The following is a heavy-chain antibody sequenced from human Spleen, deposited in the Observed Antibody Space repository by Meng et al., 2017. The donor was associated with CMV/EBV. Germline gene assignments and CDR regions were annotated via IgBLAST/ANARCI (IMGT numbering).Heavy chain of an antibody. Sequence: SVKVSCKASGGTFSSYTISWVRQAPGQGLEWMGRIIPILGIANYAQKFQGRVTITADKSTSTAYMELSSLRSEDTAVYYCARGSGYYIAEYFQHWGQGTLVTVSS. D-gene: IGHD3-3*01. CDR3: ARGSGYYIAEYFQH. CDR1: GGTFSSYT. V-gene: IGHV1-69*02. CDR2: IIPILGIA. J-gene: IGHJ1*01.